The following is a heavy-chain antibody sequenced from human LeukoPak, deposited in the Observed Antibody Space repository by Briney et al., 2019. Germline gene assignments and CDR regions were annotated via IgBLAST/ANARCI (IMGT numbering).Heavy chain of an antibody. CDR1: GDSISTYY. V-gene: IGHV4-4*07. J-gene: IGHJ5*02. Sequence: SETLSLTCTVSGDSISTYYWSWIRQPAGKGLEWIGRIFTSGSTNYNPSLKSRVTMSLDTSKNQFSLKLSSVTAADTAVYYCARRALPGNWFDPWGQGALVTVSS. CDR2: IFTSGST. CDR3: ARRALPGNWFDP.